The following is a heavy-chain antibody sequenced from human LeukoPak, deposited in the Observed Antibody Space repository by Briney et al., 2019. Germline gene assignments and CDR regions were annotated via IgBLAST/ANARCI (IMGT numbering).Heavy chain of an antibody. V-gene: IGHV5-51*01. Sequence: PGDSLKISCEGSGYTFSFSWIGWVRQMPGKGLEWMGVIYPGDSQTKYSPSWQGRVTISADKSISTAYLQWGSLKASDTAIYYCARAINYYFDSWGQGTLVTVSS. CDR3: ARAINYYFDS. D-gene: IGHD4-11*01. J-gene: IGHJ4*02. CDR1: GYTFSFSW. CDR2: IYPGDSQT.